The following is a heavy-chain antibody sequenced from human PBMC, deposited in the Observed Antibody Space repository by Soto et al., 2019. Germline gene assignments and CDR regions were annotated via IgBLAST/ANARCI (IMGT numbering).Heavy chain of an antibody. Sequence: ASVKVSCKASGYSFSFYGINWVRQAPGQGLEWMGWINPSDGNRNFAQKFEDRVTMTTATSTNTVFLELRSLKSDDTAIYYCARADTAMDPPGSWGQGILVTVSS. CDR3: ARADTAMDPPGS. D-gene: IGHD5-18*01. CDR2: INPSDGNR. CDR1: GYSFSFYG. J-gene: IGHJ5*02. V-gene: IGHV1-18*01.